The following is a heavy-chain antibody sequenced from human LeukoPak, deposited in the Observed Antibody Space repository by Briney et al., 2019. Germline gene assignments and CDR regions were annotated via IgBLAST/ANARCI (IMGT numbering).Heavy chain of an antibody. V-gene: IGHV3-23*01. CDR1: GFTFSSYA. J-gene: IGHJ6*02. CDR3: AKDELDHYNSGSYPHAMDV. Sequence: GGSLRLSCAASGFTFSSYAMTWVRQAPGKGLEWVSAISGSGYIYYADSVKGRFTISRDNSKNTLYLQMNSLRVEDTAVFYCAKDELDHYNSGSYPHAMDVWGRGTTVTVSS. D-gene: IGHD3-10*01. CDR2: ISGSGYI.